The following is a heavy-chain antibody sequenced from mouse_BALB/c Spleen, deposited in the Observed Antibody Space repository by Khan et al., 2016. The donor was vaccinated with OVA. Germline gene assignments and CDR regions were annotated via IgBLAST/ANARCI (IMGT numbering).Heavy chain of an antibody. J-gene: IGHJ3*01. CDR1: GYTFTSYW. Sequence: QVQLKESGAELAKPGASVKMSCKASGYTFTSYWMHWVKQRPGQGLEWIGYINPTTDYTEYNQIFKDKATLTADKSSNTAYMQLSSMTSEDYEVSYFVNHGSSSAWFTYWGQGTLVTVSA. D-gene: IGHD1-1*01. V-gene: IGHV1-7*01. CDR3: VNHGSSSAWFTY. CDR2: INPTTDYT.